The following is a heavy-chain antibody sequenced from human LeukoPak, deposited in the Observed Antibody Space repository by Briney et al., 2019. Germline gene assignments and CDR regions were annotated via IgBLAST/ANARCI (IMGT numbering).Heavy chain of an antibody. CDR2: IYYSGST. J-gene: IGHJ5*02. D-gene: IGHD3-22*01. CDR1: GGSMYSSTYY. V-gene: IGHV4-39*07. CDR3: ARAHITMIVVRFDP. Sequence: SETLSLTCSVSGGSMYSSTYYWGWIRQPPGKGLEWIGSIYYSGSTYYNPSLKSRVTISVDTSKNQFSLKLSSVTAADTAVYYCARAHITMIVVRFDPWGQGTLVTVSS.